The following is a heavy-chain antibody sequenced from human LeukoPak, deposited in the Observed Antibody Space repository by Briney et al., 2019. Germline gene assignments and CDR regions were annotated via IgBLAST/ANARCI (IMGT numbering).Heavy chain of an antibody. V-gene: IGHV3-30*02. CDR1: GFTFSSYG. CDR3: AKDPLQYGSGSYYFDY. J-gene: IGHJ4*02. Sequence: GGSLRLSCAASGFTFSSYGMHWVRQAPGKGLEWVAFIWYDGNNKYYADSVKGRFTISRDNSKNTLYLQMNSLRAEDTAVYYCAKDPLQYGSGSYYFDYWGQGTLVTVSS. CDR2: IWYDGNNK. D-gene: IGHD3-10*01.